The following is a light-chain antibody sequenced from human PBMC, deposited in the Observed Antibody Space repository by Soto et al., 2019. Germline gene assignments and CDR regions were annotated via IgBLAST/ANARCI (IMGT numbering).Light chain of an antibody. CDR1: QSVSSSY. CDR3: QQYGSSPT. Sequence: EIVLTQSPGTLSLSPGERATLSCRASQSVSSSYLAWYQQKPGQAPRLLIYGTSSSATGIPDRFSGSGSRTDFTLTISRLEPEDLAVYYGQQYGSSPTFGQGTKVEIK. J-gene: IGKJ1*01. V-gene: IGKV3-20*01. CDR2: GTS.